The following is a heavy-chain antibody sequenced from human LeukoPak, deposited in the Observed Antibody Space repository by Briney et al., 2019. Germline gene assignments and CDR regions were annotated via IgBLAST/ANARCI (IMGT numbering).Heavy chain of an antibody. J-gene: IGHJ4*02. V-gene: IGHV4-31*03. D-gene: IGHD5-18*01. CDR1: GGSIISGGYY. CDR2: IYYSGST. Sequence: SQTLSPTCTVSGGSIISGGYYWSWIRQHPGKGLEWIGYIYYSGSTYYNPSLKSRVTISVDTSKNQFSLKLSSVTAADTAVYYCARGPRDTAKVLNLYYFDYWGQGTLATVSS. CDR3: ARGPRDTAKVLNLYYFDY.